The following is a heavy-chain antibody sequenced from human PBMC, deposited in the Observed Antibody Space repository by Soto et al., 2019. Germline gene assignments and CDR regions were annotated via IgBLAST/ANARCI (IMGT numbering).Heavy chain of an antibody. CDR3: ARGSTVIRYYYYGMDV. Sequence: QVQLVQSGAEVKKPGASVKVSCKASGYTFTSYYMHWVRQAPGQGLEWMGIINPSGGSTSYAQKFQGRVTMTWDTSTSTVYMELSSLRSEDTAVYYCARGSTVIRYYYYGMDVWGQGTTVTVSS. J-gene: IGHJ6*02. V-gene: IGHV1-46*01. CDR2: INPSGGST. CDR1: GYTFTSYY. D-gene: IGHD4-17*01.